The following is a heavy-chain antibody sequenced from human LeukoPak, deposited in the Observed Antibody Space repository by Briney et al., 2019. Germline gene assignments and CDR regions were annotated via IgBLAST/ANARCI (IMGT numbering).Heavy chain of an antibody. Sequence: PGGSLRLSCAASGFTFSSYWMHWVRQAPGKGLVWVSRINSDGSSTSYADSVKGRFTISRDNAKNSLYLQINSLRAEDTAVYYCARDQFSGYYDYWGQGTLVTVSS. CDR3: ARDQFSGYYDY. J-gene: IGHJ4*02. CDR1: GFTFSSYW. CDR2: INSDGSST. V-gene: IGHV3-74*01. D-gene: IGHD3-22*01.